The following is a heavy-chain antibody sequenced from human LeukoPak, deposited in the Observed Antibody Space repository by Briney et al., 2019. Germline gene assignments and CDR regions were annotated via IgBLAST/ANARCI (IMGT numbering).Heavy chain of an antibody. CDR3: ARGVAAVAGVFDY. V-gene: IGHV3-48*03. CDR1: GFTFSSYE. J-gene: IGHJ4*02. CDR2: ISSSGSTI. D-gene: IGHD6-19*01. Sequence: GGSLRLSCAASGFTFSSYEMNWVRQAPGKGLEWVSYISSSGSTIYYADSVKGRFTISSDNAKNSLYLQMSSLRAEDTAVYYCARGVAAVAGVFDYWGQGTLVTVSS.